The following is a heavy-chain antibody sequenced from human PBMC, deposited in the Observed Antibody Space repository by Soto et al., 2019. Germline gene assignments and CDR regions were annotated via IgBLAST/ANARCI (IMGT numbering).Heavy chain of an antibody. V-gene: IGHV3-11*01. J-gene: IGHJ5*02. D-gene: IGHD3-10*01. Sequence: GGSLRLSCEASGFNFNDYYMSWIRQAPGKGLEWVSDINSDGTTTHYADSVKGRFTISRDNAKNSLYLQMVSLRVDDAAVYYCSRDAWGGPSGQGTLVTVSS. CDR1: GFNFNDYY. CDR2: INSDGTTT. CDR3: SRDAWGGP.